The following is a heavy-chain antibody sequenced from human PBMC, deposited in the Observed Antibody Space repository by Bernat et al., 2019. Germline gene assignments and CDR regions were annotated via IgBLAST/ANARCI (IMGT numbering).Heavy chain of an antibody. Sequence: QVQLVESGGGVVQPGRSLRLSCAASGFTFSTYGMHWVRQAPGKGLEWVAVIWYDGSNKYYAASVQGRFTISKDNSKTTLSLEMNSLGAEDTAVYYCARDRAVTHLDYWGQGTLVTVSS. CDR1: GFTFSTYG. J-gene: IGHJ4*02. CDR3: ARDRAVTHLDY. V-gene: IGHV3-33*01. CDR2: IWYDGSNK. D-gene: IGHD4-23*01.